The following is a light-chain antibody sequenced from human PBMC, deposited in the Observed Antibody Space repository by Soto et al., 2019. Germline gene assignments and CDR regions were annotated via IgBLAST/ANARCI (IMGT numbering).Light chain of an antibody. CDR2: DNS. J-gene: IGLJ1*01. Sequence: SYELTQPPSVSVAPGQTATISCGENNIDSRTVHWYQQKPGQAPLLVVYDNSFRPSGIPIRFSGSNSGNTATLNISRVEAGDEADYFCQVWDNVDDHIYVFGTGTKVTVL. V-gene: IGLV3-21*02. CDR1: NIDSRT. CDR3: QVWDNVDDHIYV.